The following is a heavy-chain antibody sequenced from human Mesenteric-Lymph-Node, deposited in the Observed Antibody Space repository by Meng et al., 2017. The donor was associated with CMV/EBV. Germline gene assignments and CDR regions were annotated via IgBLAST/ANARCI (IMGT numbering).Heavy chain of an antibody. CDR2: INPGGTTI. V-gene: IGHV3-48*03. Sequence: GGSLRLSCVASGFTFSSYEFNWVRQAPGKGLEWLSHINPGGTTIYYADSVKGRFTISRDDAKSSLYLQMSSLRAEDTAVYYCTREVSSSSSRCFDYWGQGTLVTVSS. D-gene: IGHD6-6*01. J-gene: IGHJ4*02. CDR1: GFTFSSYE. CDR3: TREVSSSSSRCFDY.